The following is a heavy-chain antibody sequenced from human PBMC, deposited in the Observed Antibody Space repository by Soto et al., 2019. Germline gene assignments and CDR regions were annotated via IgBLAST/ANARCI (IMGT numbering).Heavy chain of an antibody. CDR2: ISVYNGFT. V-gene: IGHV1-18*01. CDR3: AREFEGHSSSWPFDY. Sequence: QVQLVQSGGEVKKPGASVRVSCRASGYTFPTYGIAWVRQAPGQGLEWMGWISVYNGFTHYAQKFRGRVTVTTEPSTSTVHMELRSLSSDDTAVYYCAREFEGHSSSWPFDYWGQGTLVTVSA. CDR1: GYTFPTYG. D-gene: IGHD6-13*01. J-gene: IGHJ4*02.